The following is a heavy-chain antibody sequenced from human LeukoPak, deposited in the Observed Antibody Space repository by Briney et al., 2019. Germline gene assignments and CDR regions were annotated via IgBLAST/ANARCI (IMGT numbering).Heavy chain of an antibody. Sequence: GFTFYTYGRQWVRNAPGQGLVWMGWINPNSGGTDYAQKFRGRVTMTRDMTIGTAYLGRSRSRAAAASDCYCAREIEERDQLPLNWFDPWGQGTLVTVSS. CDR2: INPNSGGT. CDR3: AREIEERDQLPLNWFDP. CDR1: GFTFYTYG. V-gene: IGHV1-2*02. D-gene: IGHD1-26*01. J-gene: IGHJ5*02.